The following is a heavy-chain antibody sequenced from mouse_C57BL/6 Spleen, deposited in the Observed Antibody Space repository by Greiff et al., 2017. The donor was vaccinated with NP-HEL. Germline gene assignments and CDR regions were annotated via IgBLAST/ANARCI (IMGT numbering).Heavy chain of an antibody. J-gene: IGHJ3*01. CDR1: GYAFSSSW. Sequence: VQLQQSGPELVKPGVSVKISCKASGYAFSSSWMNWVKQRPGKGLEWIGRIYPGDGDTNYNGKFKGKATLTADKSSSTAYMQLSSLTAEESAVYFCARGETYGNYVTYWGQGTRVTVSA. CDR3: ARGETYGNYVTY. CDR2: IYPGDGDT. V-gene: IGHV1-82*01. D-gene: IGHD2-1*01.